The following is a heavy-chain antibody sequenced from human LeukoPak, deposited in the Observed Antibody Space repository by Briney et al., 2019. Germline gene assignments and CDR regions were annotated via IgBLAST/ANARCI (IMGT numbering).Heavy chain of an antibody. Sequence: GGSLRLSCAASGFTFNSYGMSWVRQAPGKGLEWVSGISGSGASTYYADSVKGRFTISRDNSKNTLYLQMNSLRAEDTAVYSCAKETDYNYIYYFDYWGQGTLVTVSS. CDR2: ISGSGAST. V-gene: IGHV3-23*01. D-gene: IGHD5-24*01. CDR3: AKETDYNYIYYFDY. CDR1: GFTFNSYG. J-gene: IGHJ4*02.